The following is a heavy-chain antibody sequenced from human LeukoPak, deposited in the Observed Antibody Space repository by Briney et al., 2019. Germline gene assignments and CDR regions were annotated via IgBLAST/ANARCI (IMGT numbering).Heavy chain of an antibody. CDR2: INPNSGGT. CDR1: GYTFTGYY. J-gene: IGHJ4*02. CDR3: ASAQRDTAMVTLDY. D-gene: IGHD5-18*01. V-gene: IGHV1-2*02. Sequence: GASVKVSCKASGYTFTGYYMHWVRQAPGHGLEWRGWINPNSGGTNYAQKFQGRVTMTRDTSISTAYMELSRLRSDDTAVYYCASAQRDTAMVTLDYWGQGTLVTVSS.